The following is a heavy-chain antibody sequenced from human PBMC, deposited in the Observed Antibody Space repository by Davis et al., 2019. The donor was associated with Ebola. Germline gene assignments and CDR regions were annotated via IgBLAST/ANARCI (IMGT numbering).Heavy chain of an antibody. D-gene: IGHD2-15*01. CDR2: IYYSGST. V-gene: IGHV4-59*01. J-gene: IGHJ6*04. Sequence: MPSETLSLTCTVSGGSISSYYWSWIRQPPGKGLEWIGYIYYSGSTNYNPSLKSRVTISVDTSKNQFSLKLSSVTAADTAVYYCARDTRYCSGGSCYGYYGMDVWGKGTTVTVSS. CDR1: GGSISSYY. CDR3: ARDTRYCSGGSCYGYYGMDV.